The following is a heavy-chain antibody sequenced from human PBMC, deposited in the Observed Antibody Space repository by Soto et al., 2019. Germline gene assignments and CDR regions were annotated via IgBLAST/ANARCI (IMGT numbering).Heavy chain of an antibody. V-gene: IGHV4-39*01. Sequence: QLQLQESGPGLVKPSETLSLTCTVSGGSISSSNYYWGWIRQPPGKGLEWIGSIYYSGSTYYNPSXXXXXTXXXXXXXXXXXXXXXXXXXXXXXXYXCXXRXVGDPAFDYWGQGTLVTVSS. CDR2: IYYSGST. J-gene: IGHJ4*02. CDR1: GGSISSSNYY. CDR3: XXRXVGDPAFDY. D-gene: IGHD2-21*01.